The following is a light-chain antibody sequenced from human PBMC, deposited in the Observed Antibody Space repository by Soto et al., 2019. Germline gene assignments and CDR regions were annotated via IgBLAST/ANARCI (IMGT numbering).Light chain of an antibody. CDR1: QSISSY. V-gene: IGKV1-39*01. CDR2: SAS. J-gene: IGKJ3*01. Sequence: DIQMTQSPSSLSASVGDRVTITCRASQSISSYLNWYQQKPGKAPKLLIYSASRLQSGVPSRFSGSRPETHFNLPISSLQPEDFETYHCHGCYSTITFGPGTKVDIK. CDR3: HGCYSTIT.